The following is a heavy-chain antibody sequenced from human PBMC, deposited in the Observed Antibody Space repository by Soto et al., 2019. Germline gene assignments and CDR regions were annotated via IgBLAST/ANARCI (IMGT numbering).Heavy chain of an antibody. J-gene: IGHJ4*02. V-gene: IGHV1-46*01. D-gene: IGHD3-3*01. Sequence: GASVKGSCKASGYTFTISGMSGVRQAPGQGLEWMGLISPDGGSTRYSQKFQARITMTRDTSTSTVYMELSSLRSEDTAVYYCARAPRGGVIIVITSAQIDYWGQGTLVTVSS. CDR3: ARAPRGGVIIVITSAQIDY. CDR2: ISPDGGST. CDR1: GYTFTISG.